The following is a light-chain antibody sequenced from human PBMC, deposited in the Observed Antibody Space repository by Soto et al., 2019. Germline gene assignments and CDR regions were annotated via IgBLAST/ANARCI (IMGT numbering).Light chain of an antibody. Sequence: VLTQSPANLSLSPGESAALSCRASQSVGSYLAWLQQVPGQAPRLLIYDATNRANGIPAKFRGSGSGTDFTLTISSLEHEDFALYFCLQRASWPHTFGPGTKVEIK. V-gene: IGKV3-11*01. CDR1: QSVGSY. CDR2: DAT. J-gene: IGKJ3*01. CDR3: LQRASWPHT.